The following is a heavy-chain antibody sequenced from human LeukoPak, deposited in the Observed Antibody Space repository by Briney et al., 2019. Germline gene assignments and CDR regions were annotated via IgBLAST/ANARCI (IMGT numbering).Heavy chain of an antibody. V-gene: IGHV4-39*01. J-gene: IGHJ4*02. CDR1: GGSISSSSYY. CDR3: ARPSIAVAGTWAGYFDY. Sequence: SETLSPTCTVSGGSISSSSYYSGWIRQPPGKGLEWNGSIYSSGSTYYNPALKSRVTISVDTSKNQFSLKLSSVTTADTAVYYCARPSIAVAGTWAGYFDYWGQGTLVTVSS. D-gene: IGHD6-19*01. CDR2: IYSSGST.